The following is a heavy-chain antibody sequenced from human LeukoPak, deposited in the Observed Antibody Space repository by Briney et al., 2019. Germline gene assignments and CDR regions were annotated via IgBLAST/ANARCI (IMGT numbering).Heavy chain of an antibody. CDR2: IFPDDSDT. V-gene: IGHV5-51*01. D-gene: IGHD3-22*01. CDR3: ARRLTYDSRAYYCLDY. CDR1: VYSFTSYW. J-gene: IGHJ4*02. Sequence: GESLKISCKGSVYSFTSYWIGWVRQKPGKGLEWMGIIFPDDSDTRYSPSFQGQVTISADKSISTAYLQWSSLKASDTATYYCARRLTYDSRAYYCLDYWGQGTLVTVSS.